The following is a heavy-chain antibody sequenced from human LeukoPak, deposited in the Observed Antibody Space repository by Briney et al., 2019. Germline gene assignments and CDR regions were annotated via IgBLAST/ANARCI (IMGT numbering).Heavy chain of an antibody. Sequence: GASVKVSCKACGYTFTSYYMHWVRQAPGQGLEWMGIINPSGGSTSYAQKFQGRVTMTRDTSTSTVYMELSSLRSEDTAVYYCARRGNGYCSSTSCDDAFDIWGQGTMVTVSS. V-gene: IGHV1-46*01. CDR1: GYTFTSYY. J-gene: IGHJ3*02. CDR3: ARRGNGYCSSTSCDDAFDI. CDR2: INPSGGST. D-gene: IGHD2-2*03.